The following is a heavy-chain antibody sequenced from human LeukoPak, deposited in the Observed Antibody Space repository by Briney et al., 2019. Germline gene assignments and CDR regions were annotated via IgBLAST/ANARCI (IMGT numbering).Heavy chain of an antibody. CDR1: GFSFSSYA. Sequence: GGSLRLSCAASGFSFSSYAMSWVREAPGKGLEWVSAISGSGGSTYYADSVKGRCTISRDNSKNTLYLQMNSLRAEDTAVYYCANRAPYGDYGNDYWGQGTLVTVYS. J-gene: IGHJ4*02. D-gene: IGHD4-17*01. CDR3: ANRAPYGDYGNDY. V-gene: IGHV3-23*01. CDR2: ISGSGGST.